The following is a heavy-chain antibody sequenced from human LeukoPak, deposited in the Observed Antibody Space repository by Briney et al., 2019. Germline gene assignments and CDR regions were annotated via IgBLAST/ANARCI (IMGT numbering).Heavy chain of an antibody. CDR1: GFTFSSYW. V-gene: IGHV3-7*03. CDR3: ARDRASEYYYYYGMAV. D-gene: IGHD3-10*01. J-gene: IGHJ6*04. Sequence: GGSLRLSCAASGFTFSSYWMSWVRQAPGKGLEWVANIKQDGSEKYYVDSVKGRFTISRDNAKNSLYLQMNSLRAEDTAVYYCARDRASEYYYYYGMAVWGKGTTVTVSS. CDR2: IKQDGSEK.